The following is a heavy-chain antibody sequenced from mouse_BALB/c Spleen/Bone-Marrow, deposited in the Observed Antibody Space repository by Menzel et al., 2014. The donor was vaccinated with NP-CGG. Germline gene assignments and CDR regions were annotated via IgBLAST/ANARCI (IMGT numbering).Heavy chain of an antibody. J-gene: IGHJ1*01. CDR3: ARVYGWYFDV. CDR1: GLTFSSYG. Sequence: EVQRVESGGGLVQPGGSLKLSCVASGLTFSSYGMSWVRQTPDKRLELVATINNNGGSAYYPDSAKGQFTISRDNAKNTLYLQMSSLKSEDTAMYYCARVYGWYFDVWGAGTTVTVSS. D-gene: IGHD1-1*01. V-gene: IGHV5-6-3*01. CDR2: INNNGGSA.